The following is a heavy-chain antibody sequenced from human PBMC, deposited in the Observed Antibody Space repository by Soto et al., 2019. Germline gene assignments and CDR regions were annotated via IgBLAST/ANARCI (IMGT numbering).Heavy chain of an antibody. CDR2: INSDGRST. CDR3: ARHGSGSYFDY. J-gene: IGHJ4*02. V-gene: IGHV3-74*01. Sequence: EVQLVESGGGLVQPGGSLRLSCAASGFPFSNYWIHWVGQAPGKGLVWVSRINSDGRSTTYADSVKGRFTISRDNAKDTLYLQMNSLRAEDTAVYYCARHGSGSYFDYWGQGTLVTVYS. CDR1: GFPFSNYW. D-gene: IGHD3-10*01.